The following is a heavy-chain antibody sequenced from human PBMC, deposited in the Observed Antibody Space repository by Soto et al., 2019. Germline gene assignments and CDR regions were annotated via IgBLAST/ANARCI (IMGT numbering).Heavy chain of an antibody. CDR1: GVSVSSGSFY. CDR3: ARGATVTQYDY. CDR2: ISYSGTT. V-gene: IGHV4-61*01. D-gene: IGHD4-17*01. J-gene: IGHJ4*02. Sequence: QVQLQESGPGLVKPSETLSLTCTVSGVSVSSGSFYWAWIQQPPGKGLEWIGFISYSGTTNYNPSLKSRVTISVDTSRSQISLKVSSLTAADSAVYYCARGATVTQYDYWGQGTLVTVSS.